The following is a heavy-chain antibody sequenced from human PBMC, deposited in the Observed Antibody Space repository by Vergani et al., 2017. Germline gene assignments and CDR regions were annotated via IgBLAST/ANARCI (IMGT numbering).Heavy chain of an antibody. Sequence: QVQLQESGPGLVKPPGTLSLTCAVSGGSISGTNWWSWVRQSPGKGLEWIGEIYHSGSTNYNPSLKSRVTISVDTSKNQFSLKLSSVTAADTAVYYCARSAGSYYDSSGYYTHDAFDIWGQGTMVTVSS. J-gene: IGHJ3*02. CDR2: IYHSGST. CDR1: GGSISGTNW. V-gene: IGHV4-4*03. D-gene: IGHD3-22*01. CDR3: ARSAGSYYDSSGYYTHDAFDI.